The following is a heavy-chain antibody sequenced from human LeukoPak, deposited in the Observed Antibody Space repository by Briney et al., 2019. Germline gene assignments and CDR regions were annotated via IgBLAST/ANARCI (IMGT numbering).Heavy chain of an antibody. Sequence: SGTLSLTCTLSGGSISRYYWSWIRQPAGKGLEWIGRIYTSGSTNYNPSLKSRVTMSVDMSKNQFSRKLSSVTAADTAVYYCARTGGSYYWFDPWGQGTLVTVFS. CDR1: GGSISRYY. CDR2: IYTSGST. D-gene: IGHD1-26*01. V-gene: IGHV4-4*07. J-gene: IGHJ5*02. CDR3: ARTGGSYYWFDP.